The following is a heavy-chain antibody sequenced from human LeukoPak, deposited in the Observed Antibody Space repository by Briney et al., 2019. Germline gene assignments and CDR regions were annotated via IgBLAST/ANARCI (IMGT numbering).Heavy chain of an antibody. CDR1: GFTFSNYW. D-gene: IGHD5-12*01. CDR3: ARDRPYSGFAFDY. Sequence: PGGSLRLSCAASGFTFSNYWMHWVRQAPGKGLVWVSRIDYDGSGTTYADSVEGRFTFSRDNAKNTLYLQMDSLRAEDTAVYVCARDRPYSGFAFDYWGQGALVTVSS. J-gene: IGHJ4*02. CDR2: IDYDGSGT. V-gene: IGHV3-74*03.